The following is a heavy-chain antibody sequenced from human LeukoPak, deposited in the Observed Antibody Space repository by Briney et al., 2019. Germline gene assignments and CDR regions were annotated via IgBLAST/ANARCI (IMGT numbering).Heavy chain of an antibody. CDR1: GFTVSSTY. Sequence: SGGSLRLSCAASGFTVSSTYMNWVRQAPGKGLEWVSVIYSDGTTYYADSLKGRFTISRDNSKNTLYLQMNSLRAEDTAVYYCARRGDGGRSFDYWGQGTLVTVSS. CDR2: IYSDGTT. D-gene: IGHD4-23*01. CDR3: ARRGDGGRSFDY. V-gene: IGHV3-53*01. J-gene: IGHJ4*02.